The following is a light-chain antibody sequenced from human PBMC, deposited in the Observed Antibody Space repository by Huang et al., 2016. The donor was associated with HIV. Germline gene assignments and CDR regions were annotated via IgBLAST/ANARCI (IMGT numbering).Light chain of an antibody. CDR3: QQSNSFLALT. Sequence: DIQMIQSPSSVSASVGDRVTITCRASQGISNWLAWYQQKPGKAPKLLMYGASSLQSGGPSRFSGSGSGTEFTLTISNLQPEDFATYYCQQSNSFLALTFGGGTKVEIK. CDR2: GAS. J-gene: IGKJ4*01. CDR1: QGISNW. V-gene: IGKV1-12*01.